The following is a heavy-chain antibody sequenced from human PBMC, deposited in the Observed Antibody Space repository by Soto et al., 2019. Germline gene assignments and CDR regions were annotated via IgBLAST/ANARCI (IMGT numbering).Heavy chain of an antibody. CDR1: GFTFSDAW. V-gene: IGHV3-15*04. J-gene: IGHJ6*02. CDR3: TSRLSIFYGMDV. CDR2: IENKTDGGTT. D-gene: IGHD3-3*01. Sequence: EVQLVESGGGLVKPGGSLRLSCAASGFTFSDAWMSWVRQAPGKGLERVGHIENKTDGGTTDLAAPVKGRFTISRDDSKNTLYLQMNSLKTEDTAVYYCTSRLSIFYGMDVWSQGTTVNVSS.